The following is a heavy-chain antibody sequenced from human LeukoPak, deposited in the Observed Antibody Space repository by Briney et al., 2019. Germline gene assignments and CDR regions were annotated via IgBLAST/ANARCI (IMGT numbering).Heavy chain of an antibody. CDR1: GGSVSSGSYY. Sequence: KPSETLSLTCTVSGGSVSSGSYYWRWIRQPPGKGLEWIGYIYYSGSTNYNPSLKSRVTISVDTSKNQFSLKLSSVTAAGTAVYYCAREGYRQPLDYWGQGTLVTVSS. D-gene: IGHD6-13*01. CDR2: IYYSGST. V-gene: IGHV4-61*01. J-gene: IGHJ4*02. CDR3: AREGYRQPLDY.